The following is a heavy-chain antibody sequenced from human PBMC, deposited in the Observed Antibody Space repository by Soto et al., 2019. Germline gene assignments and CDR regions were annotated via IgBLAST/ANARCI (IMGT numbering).Heavy chain of an antibody. CDR1: GFTFSNYA. D-gene: IGHD3-10*01. CDR3: AKGTRLLAGAMDV. J-gene: IGHJ6*02. CDR2: LSGSGTSR. Sequence: EVQLLESGGGLVQPGGSLRLSCAASGFTFSNYAMSWVRQAPRKGPEWVSGLSGSGTSRFYADSVKGRFTISRDNSKNTVYLEMNSLRPEDTAVYYCAKGTRLLAGAMDVWGQGTTVTVSS. V-gene: IGHV3-23*01.